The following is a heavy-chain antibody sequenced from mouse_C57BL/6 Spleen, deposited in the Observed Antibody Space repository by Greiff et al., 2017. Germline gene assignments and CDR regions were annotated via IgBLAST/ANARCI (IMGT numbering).Heavy chain of an antibody. CDR1: GFTFSSYA. Sequence: EVHLVESGEGLVKPGGSLKLSCAASGFTFSSYAMSWVRQTPEKRLEWVAYISSGGDYIYYADTVKGRFTISRDNARNTLYLQMSSLKSEDTAMYYCTRVYYSNSWYFDVWGTGTTVTVSS. D-gene: IGHD2-5*01. V-gene: IGHV5-9-1*02. CDR3: TRVYYSNSWYFDV. J-gene: IGHJ1*03. CDR2: ISSGGDYI.